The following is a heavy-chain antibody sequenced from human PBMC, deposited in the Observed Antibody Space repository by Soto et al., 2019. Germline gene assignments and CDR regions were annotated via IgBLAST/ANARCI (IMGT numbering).Heavy chain of an antibody. J-gene: IGHJ6*02. CDR2: IWYDGSNK. D-gene: IGHD6-6*01. Sequence: GGSLRLSCAASGFTFSSYGMHWVRQAPGKGLEWVAVIWYDGSNKYYADSVKGRFTISRDNSKNTLYLQMNSLRAEDTAVYYCARDSLAARPWSVRGCMDVWGQGTTVTVSS. CDR1: GFTFSSYG. V-gene: IGHV3-33*01. CDR3: ARDSLAARPWSVRGCMDV.